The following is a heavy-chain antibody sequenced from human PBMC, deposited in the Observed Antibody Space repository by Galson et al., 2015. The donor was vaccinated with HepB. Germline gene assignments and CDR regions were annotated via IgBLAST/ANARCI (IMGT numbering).Heavy chain of an antibody. CDR1: GFTFSSYS. CDR3: ARVKSRGQRLDTDY. D-gene: IGHD6-19*01. CDR2: ISSSSSYI. J-gene: IGHJ4*02. Sequence: SLRLSCAASGFTFSSYSMNWVRQAPGKGLEWVSSISSSSSYIYYADSVKGRFTISRDNAKNSLYLQMDSLRAEDTAVYYCARVKSRGQRLDTDYWGQGTLVTVSS. V-gene: IGHV3-21*01.